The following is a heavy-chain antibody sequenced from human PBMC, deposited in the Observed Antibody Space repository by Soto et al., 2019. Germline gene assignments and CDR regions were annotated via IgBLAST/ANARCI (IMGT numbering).Heavy chain of an antibody. V-gene: IGHV4-34*01. CDR3: ARVSTPRTRGYSYGSGYYYYYGMDV. J-gene: IGHJ6*02. Sequence: SETLSLTCAVYGGSFSGYYWSWIRQPPGKGLEWIGEINHSGSTNYNPSLKSRVTISVDTSKNQFSLKLSSVTAADTAVYYCARVSTPRTRGYSYGSGYYYYYGMDVWGQGTTVTVSS. CDR1: GGSFSGYY. D-gene: IGHD5-18*01. CDR2: INHSGST.